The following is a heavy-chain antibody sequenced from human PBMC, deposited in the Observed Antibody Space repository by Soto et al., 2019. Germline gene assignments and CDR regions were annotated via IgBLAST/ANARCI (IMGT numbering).Heavy chain of an antibody. CDR1: GGSISSGDYY. D-gene: IGHD2-15*01. J-gene: IGHJ6*02. Sequence: SETLSLTCTVSGGSISSGDYYWSWIRQPPGKGLEWIGYIYYSGSTYYNPSLKSRVTISVDTSKNQFSLKLSSVTAADTAVYYCAVLGDVVVVAAGGEDYYGMDVWGQGTTVTVSS. CDR2: IYYSGST. CDR3: AVLGDVVVVAAGGEDYYGMDV. V-gene: IGHV4-30-4*01.